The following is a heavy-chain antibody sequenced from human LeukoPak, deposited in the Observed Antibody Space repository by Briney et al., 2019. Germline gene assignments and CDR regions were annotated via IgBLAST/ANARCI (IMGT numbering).Heavy chain of an antibody. CDR3: ARQGYGDYEVFYYMDV. D-gene: IGHD4-17*01. CDR1: GFTFNNSA. V-gene: IGHV3-23*01. Sequence: GGSLRLSCAASGFTFNNSAMRWVRQAPGKGLEWVSALSGRGGSTYYADSVKGRFTISRDNSKNTLYLQMNSLRAEDTAVYYCARQGYGDYEVFYYMDVWGKGTTVTVSS. CDR2: LSGRGGST. J-gene: IGHJ6*03.